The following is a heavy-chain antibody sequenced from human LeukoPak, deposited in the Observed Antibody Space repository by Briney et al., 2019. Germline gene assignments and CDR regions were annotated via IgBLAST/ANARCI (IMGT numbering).Heavy chain of an antibody. Sequence: ASVKVSCKSSGYTFTGYYMHWVRQAPGQGLEWMGWINPNSGGTNYAQKFQGRVTMTRDTSISTAYIELSRLRSDDTAVYYCARHPRRGHILTGYYQYNWFDPWGQGTLVTVSS. V-gene: IGHV1-2*02. CDR1: GYTFTGYY. D-gene: IGHD3-9*01. J-gene: IGHJ5*02. CDR3: ARHPRRGHILTGYYQYNWFDP. CDR2: INPNSGGT.